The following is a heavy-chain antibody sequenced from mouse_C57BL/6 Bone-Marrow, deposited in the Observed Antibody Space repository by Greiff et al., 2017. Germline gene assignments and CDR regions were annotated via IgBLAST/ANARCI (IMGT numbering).Heavy chain of an antibody. D-gene: IGHD2-5*01. J-gene: IGHJ3*01. CDR2: IDPANGNT. CDR3: ASKGAYYSNGFAY. V-gene: IGHV14-3*01. CDR1: GFNIKNTY. Sequence: EVQLVESVAELVRPGASVKLSCTASGFNIKNTYMHWVKQRPEQGLEWIGRIDPANGNTKYAPKFQGKATITADTSSNTAYLQLSSLTSEDTAIYYCASKGAYYSNGFAYWGQGTLVTVSA.